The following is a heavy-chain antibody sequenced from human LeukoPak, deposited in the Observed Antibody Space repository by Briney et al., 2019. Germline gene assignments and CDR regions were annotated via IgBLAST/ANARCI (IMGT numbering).Heavy chain of an antibody. CDR1: GYTFTGYY. Sequence: ASVTVSCKASGYTFTGYYMHWVRQAPGQGLEWMGWINPNIGGTNYAQKFQGRVTMTRDTSISTAYMELSRLRSDDTAVYYCPRVGWVVVPAAVSSYYYYYMDVWGKGTTVTVSS. V-gene: IGHV1-2*02. CDR2: INPNIGGT. J-gene: IGHJ6*03. CDR3: PRVGWVVVPAAVSSYYYYYMDV. D-gene: IGHD2-2*01.